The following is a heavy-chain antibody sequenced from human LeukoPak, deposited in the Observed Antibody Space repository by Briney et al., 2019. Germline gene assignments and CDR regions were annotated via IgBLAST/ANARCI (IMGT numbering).Heavy chain of an antibody. Sequence: ASVKVSCKASGYTFTSYYMHWVRQAPGQGLEWMGIINPSGGSTSYAQKSQGRVTMTRDTSTSTVYMELSSLRSEDTAVYYCARGEGRFHPDGYILDNFDYWGQGTLVTVSS. J-gene: IGHJ4*02. D-gene: IGHD5-24*01. CDR3: ARGEGRFHPDGYILDNFDY. CDR2: INPSGGST. V-gene: IGHV1-46*01. CDR1: GYTFTSYY.